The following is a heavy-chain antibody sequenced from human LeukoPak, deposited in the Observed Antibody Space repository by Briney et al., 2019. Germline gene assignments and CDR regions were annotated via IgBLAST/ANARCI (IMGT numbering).Heavy chain of an antibody. Sequence: SETLSLTCIVSGGSISGYYWNWIRQPAGKGLEWIGRIYINGNTNYNPSVKSRATMSVDTSRDQFSLKLSSVTAADTAVYYCAREGYDAFDIWGQGTMVTVSS. V-gene: IGHV4-4*07. CDR3: AREGYDAFDI. D-gene: IGHD6-13*01. J-gene: IGHJ3*02. CDR1: GGSISGYY. CDR2: IYINGNT.